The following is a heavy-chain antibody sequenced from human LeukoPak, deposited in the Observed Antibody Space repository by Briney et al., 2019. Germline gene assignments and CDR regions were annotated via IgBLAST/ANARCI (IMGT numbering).Heavy chain of an antibody. CDR1: GFTFSDYY. D-gene: IGHD5-24*01. J-gene: IGHJ5*02. CDR3: ARDISVGPRRDGYNH. CDR2: ISSSGSTI. V-gene: IGHV3-11*04. Sequence: GGSLRLSCAASGFTFSDYYMSWIRQAPGKGLEWVSYISSSGSTIYYADSVKGRFTISRDNAKNSLYLQMNSLRAEDTAVYYCARDISVGPRRDGYNHWGQGTLVTVSS.